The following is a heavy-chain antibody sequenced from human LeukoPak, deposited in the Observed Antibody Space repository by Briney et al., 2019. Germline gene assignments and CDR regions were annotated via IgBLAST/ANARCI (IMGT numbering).Heavy chain of an antibody. D-gene: IGHD7-27*01. CDR3: ARIHWGTHGFNY. CDR2: IRYDGSNK. V-gene: IGHV3-30*02. CDR1: GFTFSSYG. J-gene: IGHJ4*02. Sequence: GGSLRLFCAASGFTFSSYGMHWVRQAPGKGLERVAFIRYDGSNKYYADSVKGRFTISRDNSKNTLYLQMNSLRAEDTAVYYCARIHWGTHGFNYWGQGILVTVSS.